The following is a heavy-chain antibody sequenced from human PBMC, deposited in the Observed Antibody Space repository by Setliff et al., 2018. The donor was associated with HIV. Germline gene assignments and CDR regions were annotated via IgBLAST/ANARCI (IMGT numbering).Heavy chain of an antibody. V-gene: IGHV3-7*01. CDR3: VPEGGGYTADF. CDR2: IKGDGSDQ. J-gene: IGHJ4*02. D-gene: IGHD5-18*01. Sequence: GGSLRLSCAASGFTVSSNYMSWVRQAPGKGLEWVANIKGDGSDQYYMDSVKGRFTISRDNAKNTLYLQMSSLRADDTAVYYCVPEGGGYTADFWGQGTLVTVSS. CDR1: GFTVSSNY.